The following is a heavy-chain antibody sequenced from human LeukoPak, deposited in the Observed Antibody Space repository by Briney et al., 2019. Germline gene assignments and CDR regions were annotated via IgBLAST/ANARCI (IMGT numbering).Heavy chain of an antibody. CDR1: GFTFSSYA. Sequence: PGGSLRLPCAASGFTFSSYAMSWVRQAPGKGLEWVSAISGSGGSTYYADSVKGRFTISRDNSKNTLYLQMNSLGAEDTAVYYCARDGFVVVEPYYYYMDVWGKGATVTVSS. V-gene: IGHV3-23*01. J-gene: IGHJ6*03. D-gene: IGHD3-22*01. CDR2: ISGSGGST. CDR3: ARDGFVVVEPYYYYMDV.